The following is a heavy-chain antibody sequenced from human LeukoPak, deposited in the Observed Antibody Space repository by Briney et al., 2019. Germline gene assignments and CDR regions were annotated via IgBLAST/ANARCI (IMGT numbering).Heavy chain of an antibody. Sequence: GASVKVSCKASGYTFTGYYMHWVRQPPGQGLEWMGWINPNSGGTNYAQKFQGRVTMTRDTSISTAYMELSRLRSDDTAVYYCARDLRDGDYYFDYWGQGTLVTVSS. CDR3: ARDLRDGDYYFDY. D-gene: IGHD4-17*01. J-gene: IGHJ4*02. V-gene: IGHV1-2*02. CDR2: INPNSGGT. CDR1: GYTFTGYY.